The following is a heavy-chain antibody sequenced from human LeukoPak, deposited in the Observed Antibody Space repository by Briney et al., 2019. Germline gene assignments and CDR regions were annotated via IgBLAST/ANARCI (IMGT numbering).Heavy chain of an antibody. CDR3: ARDSPSGIVGATTFDY. Sequence: SETLSLTCTVSGGSISSGGYYWSWIRQPPGKGLEWIGYIYHSGSTYYNPSLKSRVTMSVDTSKNQFSLKLSSVTAADTAVYYCARDSPSGIVGATTFDYWGQGTLVTVSS. D-gene: IGHD1-26*01. CDR2: IYHSGST. CDR1: GGSISSGGYY. V-gene: IGHV4-30-2*01. J-gene: IGHJ4*02.